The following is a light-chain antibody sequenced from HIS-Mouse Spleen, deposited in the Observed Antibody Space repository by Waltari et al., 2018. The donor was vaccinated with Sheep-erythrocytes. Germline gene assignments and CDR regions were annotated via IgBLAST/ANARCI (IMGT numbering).Light chain of an antibody. J-gene: IGLJ2*01. CDR2: DDS. CDR3: QAWDSSTAV. CDR1: NIGSKS. Sequence: SYVLTQPPSVSVAPGKTARITCGGNNIGSKSVHWYQQKPGQAPVLVVYDDSERPSGIPGRLSGSNSGNPATLTISRTQAMDEADYYCQAWDSSTAVFGGGTKLTVL. V-gene: IGLV3-21*01.